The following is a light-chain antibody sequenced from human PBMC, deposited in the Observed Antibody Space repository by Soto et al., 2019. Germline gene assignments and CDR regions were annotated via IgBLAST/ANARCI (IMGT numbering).Light chain of an antibody. CDR2: GAV. V-gene: IGKV1-9*01. CDR1: QVIENS. J-gene: IGKJ4*01. Sequence: IQLTQSPSSLSASVGDTATITCRASQVIENSLVWHQQKPGKAPNLLIYGAVTLQSGVPSRFSGSLSGTDFTITISSLQPEDFATHYCQQLKSYPLTFGGGTKVDIK. CDR3: QQLKSYPLT.